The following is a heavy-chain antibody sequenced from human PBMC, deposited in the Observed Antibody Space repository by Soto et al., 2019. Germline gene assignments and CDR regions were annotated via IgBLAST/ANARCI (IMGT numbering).Heavy chain of an antibody. D-gene: IGHD3-9*01. Sequence: SETLSLTCTVSGGSISSGGYYWSWIRQHPGKGLEWIGYIYYSGSTYYNPSLKSRVTMTRDTSTSTVYMELSSLRSEDTAVYYCAIHDILTGYYTLDYSGQGTLVTVSS. V-gene: IGHV4-31*08. CDR1: GGSISSGGYY. CDR2: IYYSGST. CDR3: AIHDILTGYYTLDY. J-gene: IGHJ4*02.